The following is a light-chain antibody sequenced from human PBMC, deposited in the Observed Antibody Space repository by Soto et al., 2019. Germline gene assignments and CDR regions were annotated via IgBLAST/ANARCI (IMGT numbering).Light chain of an antibody. CDR1: QGISSA. Sequence: AIQLTQSPSSLSASVGDRVSITCRASQGISSAIAWYQHKPGKAPKILIYDTSSLQSGVPSRFSGSESGTECTLTISSLQPEDFATYYCQQLNAYPFTFGQGTRLEIK. J-gene: IGKJ5*01. CDR2: DTS. CDR3: QQLNAYPFT. V-gene: IGKV1-13*02.